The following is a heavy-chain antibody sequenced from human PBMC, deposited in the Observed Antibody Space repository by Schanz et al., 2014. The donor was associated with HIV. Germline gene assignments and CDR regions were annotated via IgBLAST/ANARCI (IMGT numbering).Heavy chain of an antibody. Sequence: EVQLLESGGGLVQPGGSLRLSCAASGFTFSSYAMSWVRQAPGEGLEWIASISSTSTYRFYAGSVKGRFTISRDNSEDTLYLQMNSLGVDDSAIYYCARASGWRSFDYWGQGTLVTVSS. CDR1: GFTFSSYA. V-gene: IGHV3-23*01. CDR2: ISSTSTYR. D-gene: IGHD6-19*01. CDR3: ARASGWRSFDY. J-gene: IGHJ4*02.